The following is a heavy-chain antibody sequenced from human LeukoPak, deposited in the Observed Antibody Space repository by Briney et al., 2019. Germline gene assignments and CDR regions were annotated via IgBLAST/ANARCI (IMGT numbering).Heavy chain of an antibody. Sequence: GGSLRLSCAASGFTFSSYAMSWVRQAPGKGLEWVSASSGSGGSTYYADSVKGRFTISRDNSKNTLYLQMNSLRAEDTAVYYCVKDWIIGGSNYPVFDYWGQGTLVTVSS. CDR3: VKDWIIGGSNYPVFDY. V-gene: IGHV3-23*01. CDR2: SSGSGGST. D-gene: IGHD4-11*01. CDR1: GFTFSSYA. J-gene: IGHJ4*02.